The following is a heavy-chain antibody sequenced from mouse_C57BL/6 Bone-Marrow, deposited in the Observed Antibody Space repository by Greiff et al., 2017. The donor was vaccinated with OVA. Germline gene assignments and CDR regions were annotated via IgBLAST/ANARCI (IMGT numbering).Heavy chain of an antibody. Sequence: EVKLVESGGGLVQPKGSLKLSCAASGFSFNTYAMNWVRQAPGKGLEWVARIRSKSNNYATYYADSVKDRFTISRDDSESMLYLQMNNLKTEDTAMYYCVRQDYGSSHYAMDYWGQGTSVTVSS. CDR2: IRSKSNNYAT. J-gene: IGHJ4*01. D-gene: IGHD1-1*01. CDR1: GFSFNTYA. CDR3: VRQDYGSSHYAMDY. V-gene: IGHV10-1*01.